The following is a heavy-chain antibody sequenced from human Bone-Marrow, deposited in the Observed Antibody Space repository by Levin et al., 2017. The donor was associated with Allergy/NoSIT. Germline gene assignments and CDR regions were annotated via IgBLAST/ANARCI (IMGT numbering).Heavy chain of an antibody. J-gene: IGHJ6*02. Sequence: SSQTLSLTCIVSDGSIRTNSWTWIRQSPGMRLEWIGYIYSSGNTNYNPSLRSRVTISGDASKNQLSLKLSSVTAADTAVYYCARLRSGYYYYYGMDVWGQGTTVTVSS. CDR1: DGSIRTNS. CDR2: IYSSGNT. CDR3: ARLRSGYYYYYGMDV. V-gene: IGHV4-59*01. D-gene: IGHD3-3*01.